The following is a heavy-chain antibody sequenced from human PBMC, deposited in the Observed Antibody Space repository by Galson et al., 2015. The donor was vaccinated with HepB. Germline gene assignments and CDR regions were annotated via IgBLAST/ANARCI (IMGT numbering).Heavy chain of an antibody. V-gene: IGHV3-64D*06. CDR3: VKEDILSGFSVGSFHV. CDR1: GFNFNYYA. J-gene: IGHJ3*01. CDR2: ITNDGVGT. Sequence: SLRLSCAATGFNFNYYAMHWARQAPGRGLEYISGITNDGVGTNYADSVNGRFTISRGNARKSLNLRVTSLRPEDTALYYCVKEDILSGFSVGSFHVWGQGTMVTVSS. D-gene: IGHD3-9*01.